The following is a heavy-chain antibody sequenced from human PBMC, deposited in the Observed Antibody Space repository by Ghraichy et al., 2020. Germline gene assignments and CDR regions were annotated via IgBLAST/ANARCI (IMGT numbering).Heavy chain of an antibody. CDR1: GFTLSNFW. D-gene: IGHD3-3*01. Sequence: GGSLRLSCAASGFTLSNFWVHWVRQVPGKGLVWVSRINGEGSSTSYADSVRGRFSISRDNAKNTVFLQMNSLRAEDTALYYCMRDWSNYGMDVWGKGTTVTVSS. V-gene: IGHV3-74*01. CDR2: INGEGSST. CDR3: MRDWSNYGMDV. J-gene: IGHJ6*04.